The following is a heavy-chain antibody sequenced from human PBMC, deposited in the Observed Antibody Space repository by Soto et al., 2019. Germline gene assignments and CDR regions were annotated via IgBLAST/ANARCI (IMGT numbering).Heavy chain of an antibody. Sequence: EVQLLGSGGGLVQPGGSLRLSCVGSGFTFSTYWMNWVRQAPGKGLEWVANINPDGNVGTYVDSVRGRFTTSRDNAKYLLYLQMNSLRADDTAVYFCAGWGGHDYNYWGQGIMVTVSS. V-gene: IGHV3-7*03. CDR1: GFTFSTYW. J-gene: IGHJ4*02. D-gene: IGHD4-4*01. CDR2: INPDGNVG. CDR3: AGWGGHDYNY.